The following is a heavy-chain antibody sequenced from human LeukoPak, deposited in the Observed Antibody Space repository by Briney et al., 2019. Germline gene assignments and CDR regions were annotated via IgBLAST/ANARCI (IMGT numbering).Heavy chain of an antibody. CDR3: ARERGRGRDSPWFDY. Sequence: GGSLRLSCAASGFTFSGYPIHWVRQAPGKGLEWVAVISYDGSNKYYADSVKGRFTIFRDNSKNTLDLQMTGLRAEDTAVYYCARERGRGRDSPWFDYWGQGTLVTASS. D-gene: IGHD1-26*01. J-gene: IGHJ4*02. CDR1: GFTFSGYP. CDR2: ISYDGSNK. V-gene: IGHV3-30*14.